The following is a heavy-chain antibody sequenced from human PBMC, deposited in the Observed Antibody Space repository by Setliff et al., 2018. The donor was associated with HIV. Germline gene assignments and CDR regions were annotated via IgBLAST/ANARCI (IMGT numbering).Heavy chain of an antibody. CDR3: ARDPRQYYDTTGYSPYNWFDP. V-gene: IGHV1-18*01. J-gene: IGHJ5*02. D-gene: IGHD3-22*01. Sequence: ASVKVSCKASGYTFTSYGISWVRQAPGQGLEWMGWISAHNGNTKYAQKLQGRVTMTTDTSTSTAYMELRSLRSDDTAAYYCARDPRQYYDTTGYSPYNWFDPWGQGTLVTVSS. CDR1: GYTFTSYG. CDR2: ISAHNGNT.